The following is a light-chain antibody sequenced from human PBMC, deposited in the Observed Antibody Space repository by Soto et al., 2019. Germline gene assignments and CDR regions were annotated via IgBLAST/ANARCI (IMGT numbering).Light chain of an antibody. CDR1: RTDVDGHDY. Sequence: QSVLTQPASVSGSPGQSITISCTGTRTDVDGHDYVSWYQQHPGQAPKLIIFDVHNRPSGVSSRFSGSKSGDTASLTISGLQAEDDGDYYCGSYTASAPFYAFGTGTKVTVL. CDR3: GSYTASAPFYA. J-gene: IGLJ1*01. CDR2: DVH. V-gene: IGLV2-14*03.